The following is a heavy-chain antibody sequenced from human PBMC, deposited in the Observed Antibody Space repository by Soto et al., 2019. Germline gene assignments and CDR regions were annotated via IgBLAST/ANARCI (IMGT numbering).Heavy chain of an antibody. CDR3: ARKLSWRRGPFDS. J-gene: IGHJ4*02. Sequence: EVQLVESGGGLIQPGGSLRLSCAASGFIFNTYSMNWVRQAPGKGLEWVSYISGSSQTIFYADAVRGRFTISRDNVNNSTYLQMVSLRDEDTAVYYCARKLSWRRGPFDSWGQGTLVTVSS. CDR1: GFIFNTYS. CDR2: ISGSSQTI. V-gene: IGHV3-48*02. D-gene: IGHD2-15*01.